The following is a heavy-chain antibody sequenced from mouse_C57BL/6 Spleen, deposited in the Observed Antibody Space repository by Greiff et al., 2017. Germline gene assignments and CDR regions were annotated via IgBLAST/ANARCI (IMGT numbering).Heavy chain of an antibody. CDR1: GYTFTSYW. V-gene: IGHV1-7*01. J-gene: IGHJ2*01. CDR3: ARKYYGSSYGVDY. CDR2: INPSSGST. D-gene: IGHD1-1*01. Sequence: QVQLQQSGAELAKPGASVKLSCKASGYTFTSYWMHWVKQRPGQGLEWIGYINPSSGSTKYNQKFKDKATLTADKSSSTAYMQLSSLTYEDSAVYYCARKYYGSSYGVDYWGQGTTLTVSS.